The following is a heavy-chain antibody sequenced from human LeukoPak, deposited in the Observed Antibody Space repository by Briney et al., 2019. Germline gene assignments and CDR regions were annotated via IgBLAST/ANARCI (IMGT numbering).Heavy chain of an antibody. Sequence: ASVNVSCKASGYTFTSYGISWVRQAPGQGLEWMGWISAYNGNTNYAQKLQGRVTMTTDTSTSTAYMELRSLRSDDTAVYYCARDPSGYYPHYYYYYGMDVWGQGTTVTVSS. CDR2: ISAYNGNT. CDR3: ARDPSGYYPHYYYYYGMDV. J-gene: IGHJ6*02. V-gene: IGHV1-18*01. D-gene: IGHD3-3*01. CDR1: GYTFTSYG.